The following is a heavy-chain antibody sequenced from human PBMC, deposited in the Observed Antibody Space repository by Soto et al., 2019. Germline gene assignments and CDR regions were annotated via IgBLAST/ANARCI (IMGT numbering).Heavy chain of an antibody. D-gene: IGHD6-6*01. V-gene: IGHV1-2*04. CDR1: GYTFTGYY. J-gene: IGHJ4*02. CDR3: ARDLIGSIVRSAFDY. CDR2: INPNSGGT. Sequence: GASVKVSCKASGYTFTGYYMHWVRQAPGQGLEWMGWINPNSGGTNYAQKFQGWVTMTRDTSISTAYMELSRLRSDDTAVYYCARDLIGSIVRSAFDYWGQGTLVTVSS.